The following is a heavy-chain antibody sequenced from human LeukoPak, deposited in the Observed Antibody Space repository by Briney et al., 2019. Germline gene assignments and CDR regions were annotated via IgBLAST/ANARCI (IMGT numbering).Heavy chain of an antibody. CDR2: ISHIGRT. V-gene: IGHV4-59*11. CDR1: GDSFSSHY. Sequence: PSETLSLTCAVSGDSFSSHYWTWIRQSPGTGLEWIGYISHIGRTNYNPSLKSRVTISIDTSKNQFSLKLRSVTAADTAVYYCARDLVTVAKGFDIWGQGTMVSVSS. D-gene: IGHD4-17*01. J-gene: IGHJ3*02. CDR3: ARDLVTVAKGFDI.